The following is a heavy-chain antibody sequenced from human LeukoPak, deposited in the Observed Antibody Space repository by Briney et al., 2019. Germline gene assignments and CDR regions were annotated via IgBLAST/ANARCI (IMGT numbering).Heavy chain of an antibody. CDR2: ISSSGSTI. D-gene: IGHD1-26*01. CDR3: ASRGSYSDY. J-gene: IGHJ4*02. V-gene: IGHV3-48*03. Sequence: WGSLRLSCAASGFTFSSYEMNWVRQAPGKGLEWVSYISSSGSTIYYADSVKGRFTISRDNAKNSLYLQMNSLRAEDTAVYYCASRGSYSDYWGQGTLVTVSS. CDR1: GFTFSSYE.